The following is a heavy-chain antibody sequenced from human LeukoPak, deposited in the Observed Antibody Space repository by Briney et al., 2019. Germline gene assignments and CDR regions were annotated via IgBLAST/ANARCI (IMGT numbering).Heavy chain of an antibody. CDR3: ARRSDSWFDP. CDR1: GGSISSYY. D-gene: IGHD3-22*01. CDR2: IYTSGST. V-gene: IGHV4-4*09. Sequence: SETLSLTCTVSGGSISSYYWGWIRQPPGKGLEWIGYIYTSGSTNYNPSLKSRVTISVDTSKNQFSLKLSSVTAADTAVYYCARRSDSWFDPWGQGTLVTVSS. J-gene: IGHJ5*02.